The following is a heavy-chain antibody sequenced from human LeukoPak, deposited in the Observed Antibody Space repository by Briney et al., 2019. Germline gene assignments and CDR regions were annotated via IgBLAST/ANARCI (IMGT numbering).Heavy chain of an antibody. Sequence: GGSLRLSCAASGFTFSSYGMHWVRQAPGKGLEWVAFIRYDGSNKYYADSVKGRFTISRDNSKNTLYLQMNSLRAEDTAVYYCAKDHPHCSGGSCYTHLIYNWFDPWGQGTLVTVSS. CDR3: AKDHPHCSGGSCYTHLIYNWFDP. CDR1: GFTFSSYG. CDR2: IRYDGSNK. J-gene: IGHJ5*02. D-gene: IGHD2-15*01. V-gene: IGHV3-30*02.